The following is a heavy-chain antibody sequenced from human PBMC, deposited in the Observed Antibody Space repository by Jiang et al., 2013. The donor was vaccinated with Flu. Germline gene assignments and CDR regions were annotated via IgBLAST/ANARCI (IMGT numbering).Heavy chain of an antibody. CDR3: ASFKGGDRYYYDSSGYYHDAFDI. CDR2: ISYDGSNK. CDR1: GFTFSSYA. D-gene: IGHD3-22*01. V-gene: IGHV3-30-3*01. Sequence: VQLLESGGGVVQPGRSLRLSCAASGFTFSSYAMHWVRQAPGKGLEWVAVISYDGSNKYYADSVKGRFTISRDNSKNTLYLQMNSLRAEDTAVYYCASFKGGDRYYYDSSGYYHDAFDIWGQGTMGHRLF. J-gene: IGHJ3*02.